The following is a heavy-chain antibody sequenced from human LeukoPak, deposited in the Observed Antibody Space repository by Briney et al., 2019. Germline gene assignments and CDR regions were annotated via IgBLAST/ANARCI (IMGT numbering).Heavy chain of an antibody. CDR2: IYYSGST. CDR3: ASAVRAPGYSSSWYAFDY. Sequence: SETLSLTCTVSGDSISSSRYYWGWIRQPPGKGLEWIGSIYYSGSTFYNPSLKSRVTISVDKSKNQFPLKLSSVTAADTAVYYCASAVRAPGYSSSWYAFDYWGQGTLVTVSS. V-gene: IGHV4-39*06. J-gene: IGHJ4*02. CDR1: GDSISSSRYY. D-gene: IGHD6-13*01.